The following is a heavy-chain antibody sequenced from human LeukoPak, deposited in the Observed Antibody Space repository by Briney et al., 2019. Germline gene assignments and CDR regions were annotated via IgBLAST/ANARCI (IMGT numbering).Heavy chain of an antibody. Sequence: SETLSLTCTVSGGSISSYYWSWIRQPPGKGLEWIGYIYYSGSTNYNPSLKSRVTISVDTSKNQFSLKLSSVTAADTAVYYCARVKSYYYYYMDVWGKGTTVTVSS. J-gene: IGHJ6*03. CDR1: GGSISSYY. CDR3: ARVKSYYYYYMDV. CDR2: IYYSGST. V-gene: IGHV4-59*01.